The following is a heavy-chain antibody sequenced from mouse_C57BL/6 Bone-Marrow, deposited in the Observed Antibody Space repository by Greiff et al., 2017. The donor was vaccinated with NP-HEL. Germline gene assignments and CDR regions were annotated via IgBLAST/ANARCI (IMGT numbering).Heavy chain of an antibody. Sequence: EVQRVESGGDLVKPGGSLKLSCAASGFTFSSYGMSWVRQTPDKRLEWVATFSSGGSYTYYPDSVKGRFTISRDNAKNTLYLQMSSLKSEDTAMYYCASPYDYDVAWFAYWGQGTLVTVSA. J-gene: IGHJ3*01. CDR1: GFTFSSYG. CDR3: ASPYDYDVAWFAY. CDR2: FSSGGSYT. D-gene: IGHD2-4*01. V-gene: IGHV5-6*01.